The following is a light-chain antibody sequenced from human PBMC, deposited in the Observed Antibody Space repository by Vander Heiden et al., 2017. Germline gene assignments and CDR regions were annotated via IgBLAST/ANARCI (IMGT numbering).Light chain of an antibody. J-gene: IGLJ3*02. CDR1: DLGDKF. CDR2: QDS. Sequence: SFDLTQPPSVSVSPGQTVSVTCSGEDLGDKFVCWYQHKPGQSPVLVIYQDSKRPSGIPDRFSGSNSGNTATLTIAGTQAMDEADYYCQAWDSSSGVFGGGTKLAVL. V-gene: IGLV3-1*01. CDR3: QAWDSSSGV.